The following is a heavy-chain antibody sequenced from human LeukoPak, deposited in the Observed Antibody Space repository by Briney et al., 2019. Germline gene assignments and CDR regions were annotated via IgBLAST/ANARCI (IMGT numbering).Heavy chain of an antibody. D-gene: IGHD3-9*01. CDR3: ARSPPDMEEYYSDY. V-gene: IGHV4-4*09. Sequence: SETLSLTCLVTGGFLSSYYWSWLRQPPGKGLEWIGYIYTSGSTYYNPSLKSGGPIPVHTPKNQFSLKLTAVTAADTALYYCARSPPDMEEYYSDYWGQGTLVTVSS. J-gene: IGHJ4*02. CDR1: GGFLSSYY. CDR2: IYTSGST.